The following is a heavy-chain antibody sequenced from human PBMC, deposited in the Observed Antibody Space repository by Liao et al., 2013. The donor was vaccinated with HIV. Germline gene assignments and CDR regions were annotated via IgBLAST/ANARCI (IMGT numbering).Heavy chain of an antibody. J-gene: IGHJ4*02. Sequence: QLQLQESGPGLVKPSETLSLTCTVSGGSISSHYWSWIRQPPGKGLEWIGDIYHGGSTNYNPSLKSRVSMSLDTSKNQLSLKLSSVTAADTAVYYCAAEYSSSSGPIDFWGQGTLVTVSS. V-gene: IGHV4-59*11. CDR2: IYHGGST. CDR3: AAEYSSSSGPIDF. CDR1: GGSISSHY. D-gene: IGHD6-6*01.